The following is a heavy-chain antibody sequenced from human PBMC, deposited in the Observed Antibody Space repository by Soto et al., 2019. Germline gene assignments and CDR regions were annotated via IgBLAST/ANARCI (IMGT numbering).Heavy chain of an antibody. Sequence: EVQLVDSGGGLVHPGGSLRLSCAASGFTFSNFWMTWVRQAPGKGLEWVANIKEDGSRTYYVDSVKGRFTISRDNAENSLYMQLNSLRDDDTAVYYCARAYEASSGWKFDYWGLGILVTVSS. J-gene: IGHJ4*02. CDR2: IKEDGSRT. CDR1: GFTFSNFW. V-gene: IGHV3-7*03. D-gene: IGHD6-19*01. CDR3: ARAYEASSGWKFDY.